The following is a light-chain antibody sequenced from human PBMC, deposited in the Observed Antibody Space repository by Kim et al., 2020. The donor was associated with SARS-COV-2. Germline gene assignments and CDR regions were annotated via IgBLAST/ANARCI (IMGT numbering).Light chain of an antibody. V-gene: IGLV2-14*03. CDR3: SSYTRTTTLV. Sequence: QSALTQPASVSGSPGQSITISCTGTSSDVGGYNYVSWYQQHPGKAPKLMIHDVTNRPSGVSDRFSGSKSGNTASLTISGLQTEDEADYYCSSYTRTTTLVFGGGTQLTFL. CDR2: DVT. J-gene: IGLJ2*01. CDR1: SSDVGGYNY.